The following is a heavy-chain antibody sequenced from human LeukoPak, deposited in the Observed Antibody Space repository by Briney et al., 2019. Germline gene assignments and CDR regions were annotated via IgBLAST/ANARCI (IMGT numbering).Heavy chain of an antibody. CDR2: IIPIFGTA. J-gene: IGHJ4*02. CDR1: GGTFSSYA. Sequence: APVKPCCKASGGTFSSYAISWVRQAPGQGLEWMGGIIPIFGTANYAQKFQGRVTITADESTSTAYMELSSLRSEDTAVYYCARTAPVGATTGSSVPFDYWGQGTLVTLSS. V-gene: IGHV1-69*13. CDR3: ARTAPVGATTGSSVPFDY. D-gene: IGHD1-26*01.